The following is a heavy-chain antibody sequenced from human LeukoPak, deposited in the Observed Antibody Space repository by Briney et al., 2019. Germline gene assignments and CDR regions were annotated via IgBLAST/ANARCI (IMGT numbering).Heavy chain of an antibody. CDR1: GFTFSSYA. Sequence: GGSLRLSCVASGFTFSSYAMSWVRQAPGKGLEWVSAISGSGGSTYYADSVKGRFTISRDNSKNTLYLQMNSLRAEDTAVYYCAKDLVAVAGTPFKRRIYYYYMDVWVKGTTVTVSS. J-gene: IGHJ6*03. CDR2: ISGSGGST. CDR3: AKDLVAVAGTPFKRRIYYYYMDV. D-gene: IGHD6-19*01. V-gene: IGHV3-23*01.